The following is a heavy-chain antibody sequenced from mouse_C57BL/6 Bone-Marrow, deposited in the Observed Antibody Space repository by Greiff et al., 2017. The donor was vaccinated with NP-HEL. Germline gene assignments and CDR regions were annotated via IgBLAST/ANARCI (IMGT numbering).Heavy chain of an antibody. CDR1: GFTFSDYY. Sequence: EVKLVESGGGLVQPGGSLKLSCAASGFTFSDYYMYWVRQTPEKRLEWVAYISNGGGSTYYPDTVKGRFTISRDNAKNTLYLQMSRLKSEDTAVYYCARHVYYYGSSGDYAMDYWGQGTSVTVSS. V-gene: IGHV5-12*01. CDR2: ISNGGGST. J-gene: IGHJ4*01. D-gene: IGHD1-1*01. CDR3: ARHVYYYGSSGDYAMDY.